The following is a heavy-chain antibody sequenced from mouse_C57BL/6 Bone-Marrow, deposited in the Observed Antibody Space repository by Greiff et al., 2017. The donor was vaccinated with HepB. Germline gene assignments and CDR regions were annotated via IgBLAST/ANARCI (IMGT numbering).Heavy chain of an antibody. CDR1: GFTFSDYG. D-gene: IGHD2-4*01. CDR3: ARDDYDEAY. J-gene: IGHJ3*01. Sequence: DVMLVESGGGLVKPGGSLQLSCAASGFTFSDYGMHWVRQAPEKGLEWVAYISSGSSTIYYADTVTGRFTISRDNAKNTLFLQMTSLRSEDTAMYYCARDDYDEAYWGQGTLVTVSA. V-gene: IGHV5-17*01. CDR2: ISSGSSTI.